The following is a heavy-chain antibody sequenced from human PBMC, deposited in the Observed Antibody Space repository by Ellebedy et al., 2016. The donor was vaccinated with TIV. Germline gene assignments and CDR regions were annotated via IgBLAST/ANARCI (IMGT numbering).Heavy chain of an antibody. CDR3: ARGGFGVAFDI. Sequence: SETLSLXXTVSSGTMSRYYWSLIRQPPGKGLEWIGYIYDSGSTRYNPSLKSRVSISLDTSKNQFSLILNSVTAADTAVYYCARGGFGVAFDIWGQGTMVTVSS. V-gene: IGHV4-59*01. J-gene: IGHJ3*02. D-gene: IGHD3-16*01. CDR1: SGTMSRYY. CDR2: IYDSGST.